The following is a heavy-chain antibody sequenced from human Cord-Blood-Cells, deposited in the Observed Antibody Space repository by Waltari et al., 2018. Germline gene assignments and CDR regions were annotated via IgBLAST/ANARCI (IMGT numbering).Heavy chain of an antibody. CDR3: ARSEDYDILTGYYDAFDI. D-gene: IGHD3-9*01. CDR1: GGTFSSYA. J-gene: IGHJ3*02. Sequence: QVQLVQSGAEVKKPGSSVKVSCKASGGTFSSYAIIWVRQAPGQGLEWMGRIIPILGIANYAQKFQGRVTITADKSTSTAYMELSSLRSEDTAVYYCARSEDYDILTGYYDAFDIWGQGTMVTVSS. CDR2: IIPILGIA. V-gene: IGHV1-69*09.